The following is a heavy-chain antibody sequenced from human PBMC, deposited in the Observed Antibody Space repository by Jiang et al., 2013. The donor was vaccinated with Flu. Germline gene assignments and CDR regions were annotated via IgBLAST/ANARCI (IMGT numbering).Heavy chain of an antibody. Sequence: LLKPSETLSLTCTVSGGSLSGYYWSWIRQPPGKGLEWIGYIFSNGNTNYNPSLKSRITMSVDMSKNQFSLKLHSVTAADSALYYCARHSPSGVVTCLDVWGQGTTVTVSS. CDR1: GGSLSGYY. V-gene: IGHV4-59*08. CDR2: IFSNGNT. D-gene: IGHD3-3*01. J-gene: IGHJ6*02. CDR3: ARHSPSGVVTCLDV.